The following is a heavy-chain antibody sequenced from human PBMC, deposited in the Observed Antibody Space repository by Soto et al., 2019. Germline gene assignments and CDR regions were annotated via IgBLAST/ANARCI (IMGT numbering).Heavy chain of an antibody. CDR1: GGTFSSYA. D-gene: IGHD3-3*01. CDR2: IIPIFGTA. V-gene: IGHV1-69*13. J-gene: IGHJ4*02. Sequence: SVKVSCKASGGTFSSYAISWVRQAPGQGLEWMGGIIPIFGTANYAQKFQGRVTITADESTSTAYMELSSLRSEDTAVYYCARGAPIFGVVMPLDYWGQGTLVTVSS. CDR3: ARGAPIFGVVMPLDY.